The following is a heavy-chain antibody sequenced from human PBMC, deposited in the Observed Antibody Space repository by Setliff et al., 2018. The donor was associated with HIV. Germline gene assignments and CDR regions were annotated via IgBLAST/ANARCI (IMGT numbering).Heavy chain of an antibody. CDR3: ATNFLYDILTGYFPYQFDQ. D-gene: IGHD3-9*01. CDR2: IKQDGSEK. V-gene: IGHV3-7*01. CDR1: GFTFSSHW. Sequence: GGSLRLSCAASGFTFSSHWMSWIRQARGKGLEWVASIKQDGSEKYFVDSVKGRFTISRDNAKDSMFLQMNSLRGEDTAVYYCATNFLYDILTGYFPYQFDQWGQGTLVTVSS. J-gene: IGHJ4*02.